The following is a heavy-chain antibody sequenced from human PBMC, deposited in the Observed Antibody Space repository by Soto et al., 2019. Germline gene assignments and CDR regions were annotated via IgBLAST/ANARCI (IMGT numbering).Heavy chain of an antibody. CDR3: AKVRSSGSYYYYYGMDV. J-gene: IGHJ6*02. CDR1: GFTFSSYA. Sequence: SLILSCAASGFTFSSYAMSWVRQAPGKGLEWVSAISGSGGSAYYADSVKGRFTISRDNSKNTLYLQMNSLRAEDTAVYYCAKVRSSGSYYYYYGMDVWGQGTTVTV. D-gene: IGHD1-26*01. CDR2: ISGSGGSA. V-gene: IGHV3-23*01.